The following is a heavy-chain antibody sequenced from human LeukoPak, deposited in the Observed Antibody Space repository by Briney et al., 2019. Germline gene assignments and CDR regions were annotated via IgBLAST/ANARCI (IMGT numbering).Heavy chain of an antibody. CDR3: ARDIAAVIDY. V-gene: IGHV3-30*04. Sequence: PGRSLRLSCAASGFTFSSYVMHWVRQAPGKGLEWVAVISYDGSNKYYADSVKGRFTISRDNSKNTLYLQMNSLRAEDTAVYYCARDIAAVIDYWGQGTLVTVSS. CDR1: GFTFSSYV. J-gene: IGHJ4*02. D-gene: IGHD6-13*01. CDR2: ISYDGSNK.